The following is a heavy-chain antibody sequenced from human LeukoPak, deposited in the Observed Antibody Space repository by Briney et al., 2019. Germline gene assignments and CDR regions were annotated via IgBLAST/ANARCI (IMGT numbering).Heavy chain of an antibody. V-gene: IGHV6-1*01. CDR1: GDSVSSNSAA. CDR3: ARDGYSSGWYPRAHPYNWFAP. Sequence: SQTLSLTCAISGDSVSSNSAAWNWIRQSPSRGLEWLGRTYYRSKWYNDYAVSVKSRITINPDTSKNQFSLQLNSVTPEDTAVYYCARDGYSSGWYPRAHPYNWFAPWGQGTLVTVSS. CDR2: TYYRSKWYN. J-gene: IGHJ5*02. D-gene: IGHD6-19*01.